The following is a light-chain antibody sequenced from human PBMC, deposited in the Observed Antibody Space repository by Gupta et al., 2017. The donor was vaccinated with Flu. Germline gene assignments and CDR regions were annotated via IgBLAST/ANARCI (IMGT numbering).Light chain of an antibody. CDR3: ATWDDSLNGPV. CDR1: RSNIGTNT. CDR2: DNN. J-gene: IGLJ3*02. Sequence: QSVLTQPPSASGTPGQGVTISCSGSRSNIGTNTVNWYQQLPGTAPNLLMYDNNYRSSGVPDRFSGSKSGTSASLAISGLQSDDEAEYDCATWDDSLNGPVFGGGTKLTVL. V-gene: IGLV1-44*01.